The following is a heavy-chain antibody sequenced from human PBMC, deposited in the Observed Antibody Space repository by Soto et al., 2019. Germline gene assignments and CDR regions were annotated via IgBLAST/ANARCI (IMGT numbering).Heavy chain of an antibody. CDR1: GFTFSSYS. J-gene: IGHJ3*02. V-gene: IGHV3-48*01. D-gene: IGHD3-3*01. Sequence: GGSLRLSCAASGFTFSSYSMNWVRQAPGKGLEWVSYISSSSSTIYYADSVKGRFTISRDNAKNSLYLQMNSLRAEDTAVYYCARDHALESWSGPDAFDIWGQGTMVTVSS. CDR3: ARDHALESWSGPDAFDI. CDR2: ISSSSSTI.